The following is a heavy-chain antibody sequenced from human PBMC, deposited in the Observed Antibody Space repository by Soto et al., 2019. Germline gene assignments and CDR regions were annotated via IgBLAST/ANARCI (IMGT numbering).Heavy chain of an antibody. Sequence: GGSLRLSCAASGFTFSSYAMSWVRQAPGKGLEWVSAISGSGGSTYYADSVKGRFTISRNNSKNTLYLQMNSLRAEDTAVYYCAKGFYDFWSGSPVYYFDYWGQGTLVTVSS. CDR3: AKGFYDFWSGSPVYYFDY. CDR1: GFTFSSYA. CDR2: ISGSGGST. J-gene: IGHJ4*02. D-gene: IGHD3-3*01. V-gene: IGHV3-23*01.